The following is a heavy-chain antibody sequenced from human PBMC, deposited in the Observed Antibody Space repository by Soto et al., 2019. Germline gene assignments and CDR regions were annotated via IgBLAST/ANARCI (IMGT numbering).Heavy chain of an antibody. D-gene: IGHD3-3*01. CDR3: ARDRITTRGDAFDL. V-gene: IGHV1-69*08. Sequence: QVQLVQSGAEVRKPGSSVKVSCKAPGGTFSTYIISWVRQAPGQGLEWMGRIITIPDITNYAQKFQGRVTVTAHRSKSTVYMELTSLKSEDTAVYYFARDRITTRGDAFDLWGQGTMVTVSS. CDR1: GGTFSTYI. CDR2: IITIPDIT. J-gene: IGHJ3*01.